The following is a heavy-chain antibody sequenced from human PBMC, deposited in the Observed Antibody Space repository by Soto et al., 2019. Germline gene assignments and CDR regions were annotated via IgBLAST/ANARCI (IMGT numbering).Heavy chain of an antibody. CDR1: GGTFSSYA. V-gene: IGHV1-69*06. CDR3: AISITMVRGVIFYYYYGMDV. CDR2: IIPIFGTA. Sequence: SVKVSCKASGGTFSSYAISWVRQAPGQGLEWMGRIIPIFGTANYAQKFQGRVTITADKSTSTAYMELSSLRSEDTAVYYCAISITMVRGVIFYYYYGMDVWGQGTTVTVSS. D-gene: IGHD3-10*01. J-gene: IGHJ6*02.